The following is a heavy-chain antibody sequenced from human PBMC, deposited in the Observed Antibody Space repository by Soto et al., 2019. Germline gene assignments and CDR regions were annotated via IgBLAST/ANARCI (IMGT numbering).Heavy chain of an antibody. CDR2: IIPIFGTA. V-gene: IGHV1-69*13. CDR1: GGTFRSYA. Sequence: SVKVSCKASGGTFRSYAISWVRQAPGQGLEWMGGIIPIFGTANYAQKFQGRVTITADESTSTAYMELSSLRSEDTAVYYCARLGYDFPSRPYWGQGTLVTVSS. D-gene: IGHD3-3*01. CDR3: ARLGYDFPSRPY. J-gene: IGHJ4*02.